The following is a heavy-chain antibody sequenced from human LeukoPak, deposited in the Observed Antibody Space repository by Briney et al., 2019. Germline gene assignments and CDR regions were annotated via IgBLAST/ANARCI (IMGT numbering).Heavy chain of an antibody. D-gene: IGHD1-26*01. CDR3: ARARVGATSSLDY. Sequence: TSETLSLTCTVSGGSISSYYWSWIRQPPGKGLEWIGYIYYSGSTNYNPSLKSRVTISVDTSKNQFSLKLSSVTAADTAVYYCARARVGATSSLDYWGQGTLVTVSS. CDR2: IYYSGST. J-gene: IGHJ4*02. V-gene: IGHV4-59*12. CDR1: GGSISSYY.